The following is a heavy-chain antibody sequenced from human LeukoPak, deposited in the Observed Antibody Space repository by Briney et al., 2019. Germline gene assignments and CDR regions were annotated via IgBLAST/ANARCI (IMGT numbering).Heavy chain of an antibody. Sequence: GGSLRLSCAASGFTFSSYAMHWARQAPGKGLEWVAVISYDGSNKHYADSVKGRFTISRDNSKNTLYLQVNNLRAEDTAVYYCARGPNSNWSGLDFWGQGTLLTVSS. V-gene: IGHV3-30-3*01. CDR2: ISYDGSNK. CDR1: GFTFSSYA. D-gene: IGHD6-6*01. CDR3: ARGPNSNWSGLDF. J-gene: IGHJ4*02.